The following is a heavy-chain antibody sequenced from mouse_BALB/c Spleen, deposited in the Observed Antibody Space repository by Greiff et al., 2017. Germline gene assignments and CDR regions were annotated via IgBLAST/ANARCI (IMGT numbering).Heavy chain of an antibody. Sequence: EVQLQQSGPELGKPGASVKISCKASGYSFTGYNMYWVKQSHRKSLEWIGYIDPYNGGTSYNQKSKGKATLTVDKSSSTAYMHLNSLTSEDSAIYYCARGDYDFYAMDYWGQGTSVTVSS. V-gene: IGHV1S135*01. CDR2: IDPYNGGT. CDR3: ARGDYDFYAMDY. CDR1: GYSFTGYN. J-gene: IGHJ4*01. D-gene: IGHD1-1*02.